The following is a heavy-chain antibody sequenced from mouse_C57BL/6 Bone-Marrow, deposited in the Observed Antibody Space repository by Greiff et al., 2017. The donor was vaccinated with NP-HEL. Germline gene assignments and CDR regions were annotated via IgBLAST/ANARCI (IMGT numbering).Heavy chain of an antibody. CDR2: INPGSGGT. J-gene: IGHJ3*01. D-gene: IGHD4-1*01. V-gene: IGHV1-54*01. CDR1: GYAFTNYL. CDR3: AREWDFAY. Sequence: QVQLQQSGAELVRPGTSVKVSCKASGYAFTNYLIEWVKQRPGQGLEWIGVINPGSGGTNYNEKFKGKATLTADKSSSTAYMQLSSLTSDDSAVYFCAREWDFAYWGQGTLVTVSA.